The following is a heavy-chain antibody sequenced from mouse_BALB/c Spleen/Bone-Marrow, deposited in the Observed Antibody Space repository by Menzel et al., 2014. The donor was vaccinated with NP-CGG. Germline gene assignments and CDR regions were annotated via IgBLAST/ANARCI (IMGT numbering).Heavy chain of an antibody. J-gene: IGHJ1*01. CDR2: INNNGGST. CDR3: ARVYGWYFDV. CDR1: GFTFSSYG. D-gene: IGHD1-1*01. V-gene: IGHV5-6-3*01. Sequence: EVQRVESGGGLVQPGGSLKLSCVASGFTFSSYGMSWVRQTPDKRLELVATINNNGGSTHYPDSVKGQFTISRDNAKNTLYLQMSSLKSEDTAMYYCARVYGWYFDVWGAGTTVTVSS.